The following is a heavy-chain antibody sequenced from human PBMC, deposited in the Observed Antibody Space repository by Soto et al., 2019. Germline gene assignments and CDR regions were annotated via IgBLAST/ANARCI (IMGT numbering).Heavy chain of an antibody. J-gene: IGHJ4*02. D-gene: IGHD2-21*02. CDR2: TSYDETNK. Sequence: QVQLVESGGGVVQPGRSLRLSCVASGFMFRNYAMHWVRQAPGKGLEWVASTSYDETNKNYGDPVRGRFTISRDNSKNTLYLQTNTLRHEDTATYYCAKADTGDCGRDCSSGYFDYWGQGTLVTVSS. CDR3: AKADTGDCGRDCSSGYFDY. V-gene: IGHV3-30*18. CDR1: GFMFRNYA.